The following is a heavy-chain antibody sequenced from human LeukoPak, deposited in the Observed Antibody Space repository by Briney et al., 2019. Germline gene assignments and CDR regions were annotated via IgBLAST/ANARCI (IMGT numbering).Heavy chain of an antibody. J-gene: IGHJ3*02. CDR1: GFTFSTYT. V-gene: IGHV3-23*03. CDR2: IYSGGST. D-gene: IGHD3-16*01. CDR3: AKPNNGYTAFDI. Sequence: GGSLRLSCAASGFTFSTYTMYWVRHPPGKRLEWVSVIYSGGSTYYADSVKGRFTISRDNSKNTLYLQMNSLRAEDTAVYHCAKPNNGYTAFDIWGQGTMVTVSS.